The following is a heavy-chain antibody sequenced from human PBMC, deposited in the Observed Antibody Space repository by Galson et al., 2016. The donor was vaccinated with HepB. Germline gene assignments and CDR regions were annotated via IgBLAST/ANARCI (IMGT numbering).Heavy chain of an antibody. Sequence: SLRLSCAASGFTFRNYVMSWVRQAPGKGLEWISAISGSGAITNYADSVKGRFTISRDNSKNTLYLQMNSLRVEDTAVYYCAKDSVSGSYSPYFFDYWGQGILVTVSS. D-gene: IGHD1-26*01. CDR3: AKDSVSGSYSPYFFDY. CDR2: ISGSGAIT. J-gene: IGHJ4*02. V-gene: IGHV3-23*01. CDR1: GFTFRNYV.